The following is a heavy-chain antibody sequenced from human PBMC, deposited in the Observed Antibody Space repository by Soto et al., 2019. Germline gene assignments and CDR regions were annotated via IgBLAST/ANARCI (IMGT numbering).Heavy chain of an antibody. CDR1: GGSISSGGYY. CDR2: IYYSGST. CDR3: ARRIDATERFDY. D-gene: IGHD4-17*01. J-gene: IGHJ4*02. Sequence: TLSLTCTVSGGSISSGGYYWSWIRQHPGKGLEWIGYIYYSGSTYYNPSLKSRVTISVDTSKNQFSLKLSSVTAADTAVYYCARRIDATERFDYWGQGTLVTGSS. V-gene: IGHV4-31*03.